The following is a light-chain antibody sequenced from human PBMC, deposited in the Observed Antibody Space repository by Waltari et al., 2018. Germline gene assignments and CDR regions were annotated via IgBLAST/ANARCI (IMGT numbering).Light chain of an antibody. J-gene: IGKJ1*01. CDR2: AAS. CDR1: HSVMGT. CDR3: QHYVRLPVT. V-gene: IGKV3-20*01. Sequence: SCRAHHSVMGTLAWLQQKPCQAVRLLIVAASIRATGIPDRFRGSGSGTDCTLTISRLEPEDFAVYYCQHYVRLPVTFGQGTKVEIK.